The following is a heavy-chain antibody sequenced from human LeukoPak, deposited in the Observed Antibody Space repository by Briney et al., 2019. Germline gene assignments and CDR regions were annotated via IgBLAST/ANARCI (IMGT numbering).Heavy chain of an antibody. D-gene: IGHD3-3*01. J-gene: IGHJ4*02. CDR3: ARHNTPPYYDFWSGYTTIFDY. CDR1: GGSFSGYY. CDR2: INHSGST. Sequence: SETLSLTCAVYGGSFSGYYWSWIRQPPGKGLEWIGEINHSGSTNYNPSPKSRVTISVDTSKNQFSLKLSSVTAADTAVYYCARHNTPPYYDFWSGYTTIFDYWGQGTLVTVSS. V-gene: IGHV4-34*01.